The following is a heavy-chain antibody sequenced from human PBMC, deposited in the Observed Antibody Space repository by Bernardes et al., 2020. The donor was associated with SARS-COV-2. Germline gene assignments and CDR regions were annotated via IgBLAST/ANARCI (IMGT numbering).Heavy chain of an antibody. V-gene: IGHV3-30*04. CDR1: GFSFDVFA. CDR3: ARAICGATTCQGRDGFDV. CDR2: ILYDGRNK. Sequence: SLRLSCASSGFSFDVFAMHWVRQAPGKGLEWVAGILYDGRNKFYADSVKGRFTISRDNSKNTLSLEMNSLRREDSAAYYCARAICGATTCQGRDGFDVWGQGT. D-gene: IGHD2-21*01. J-gene: IGHJ3*01.